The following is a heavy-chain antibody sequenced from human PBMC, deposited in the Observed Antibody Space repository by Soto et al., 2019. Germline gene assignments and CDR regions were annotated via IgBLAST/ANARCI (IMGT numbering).Heavy chain of an antibody. J-gene: IGHJ4*02. V-gene: IGHV3-23*01. CDR2: ISSSGDGT. D-gene: IGHD1-26*01. CDR3: AKDSGAVGATTDSDY. CDR1: GFTFSSYA. Sequence: PGGSLRLSCAASGFTFSSYAMTWVRQAPGKGLEWVSIISSSGDGTYYADSVKGRFTISRDNSRNTLILQMHSLRADDTAVYYCAKDSGAVGATTDSDYWGQGTLVTVSS.